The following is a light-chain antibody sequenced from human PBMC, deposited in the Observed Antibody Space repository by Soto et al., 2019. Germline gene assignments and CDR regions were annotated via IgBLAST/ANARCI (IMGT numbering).Light chain of an antibody. J-gene: IGLJ2*01. Sequence: SYELTQVPSGSVAPGQTARITCEGNNIGGKSVHWYQQTPGRAPVLVVYNDSDRPSGIPERFSGSNPGNTATLTISRVEAEDEADYYCQVWDSSSDHVVFGGGTKQTVL. CDR2: NDS. CDR1: NIGGKS. CDR3: QVWDSSSDHVV. V-gene: IGLV3-21*02.